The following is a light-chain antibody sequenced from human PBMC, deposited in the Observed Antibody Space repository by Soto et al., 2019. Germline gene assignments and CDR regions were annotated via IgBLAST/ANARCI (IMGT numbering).Light chain of an antibody. J-gene: IGKJ4*01. CDR3: QQYNSYLT. CDR2: DAS. V-gene: IGKV1-5*01. Sequence: DIQMTQSPSTLSASVGDRVTITCRASQSITNWLAWYQHKPGKAPKLLVYDASSLESGVPSRFSGSGSGTEFTLTISSLQPDDFATYYCQQYNSYLTFGGGTKVEIK. CDR1: QSITNW.